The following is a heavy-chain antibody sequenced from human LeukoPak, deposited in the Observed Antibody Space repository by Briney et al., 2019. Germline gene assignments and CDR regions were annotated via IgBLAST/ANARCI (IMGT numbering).Heavy chain of an antibody. D-gene: IGHD4-23*01. J-gene: IGHJ3*02. CDR1: GGTFSSYA. CDR2: IIPIFGTA. Sequence: ASVKVSCKASGGTFSSYAISWVRQAPGQGLEWMGGIIPIFGTANYAQKFQGRVTITTDESTSTAYMELRSLRSDDTAVYYCATRDDYGGNSDAFDIWGQGTMVTVSS. CDR3: ATRDDYGGNSDAFDI. V-gene: IGHV1-69*05.